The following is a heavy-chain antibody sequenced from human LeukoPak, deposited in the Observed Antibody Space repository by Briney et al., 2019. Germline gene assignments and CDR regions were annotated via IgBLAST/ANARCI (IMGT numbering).Heavy chain of an antibody. V-gene: IGHV3-7*01. J-gene: IGHJ4*02. CDR1: GFTFSDSW. Sequence: GGSLRLSCATSGFTFSDSWMSWFRQAPGKGLEWVAITNQDGSVRFYVDSVKGRFTISRDNAKNSLYLYMNSLRVEDTAVCFCARASRSTSSECWGQGILVTVSS. CDR2: TNQDGSVR. CDR3: ARASRSTSSEC. D-gene: IGHD6-6*01.